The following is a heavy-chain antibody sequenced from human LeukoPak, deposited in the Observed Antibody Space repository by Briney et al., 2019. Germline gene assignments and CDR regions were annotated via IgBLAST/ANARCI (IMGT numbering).Heavy chain of an antibody. V-gene: IGHV3-21*01. J-gene: IGHJ4*02. CDR3: ARDQLGVANY. CDR1: GFTFSSYS. CDR2: ISSSSSYI. Sequence: HGGSLRLSCAASGFTFSSYSMNWVRQAPGKGLEWVSSISSSSSYIYYADSVKGRFTISRDNAKNSLYLQMNSLSAEDTAVYYCARDQLGVANYWGQGTLVTVSS. D-gene: IGHD2-8*01.